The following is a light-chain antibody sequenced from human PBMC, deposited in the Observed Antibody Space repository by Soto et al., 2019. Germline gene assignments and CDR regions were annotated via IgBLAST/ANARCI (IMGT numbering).Light chain of an antibody. CDR3: QQYNNWPFT. CDR2: GAS. J-gene: IGKJ3*01. Sequence: EIVMTQSPAILSVSPGERATLSCRASQRISSNLAWYQQKPGQAPRLLIYGASTRATGIPATFSGSGSGTEFTLTISSLQSEDFAVYYCQQYNNWPFTFGPGTKVDIK. V-gene: IGKV3-15*01. CDR1: QRISSN.